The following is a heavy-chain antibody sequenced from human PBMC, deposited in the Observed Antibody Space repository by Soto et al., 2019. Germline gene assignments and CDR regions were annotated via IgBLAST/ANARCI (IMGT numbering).Heavy chain of an antibody. V-gene: IGHV4-31*03. CDR3: ARGLRKFAPFDY. D-gene: IGHD5-12*01. J-gene: IGHJ4*02. CDR1: GGSISSGGYY. CDR2: IYYSGST. Sequence: PSETLSLTCTVSGGSISSGGYYWSWIRQHPGKGLEWIGYIYYSGSTYCNPSLKSRVTISVDTSKNQFSLKLSSVTAADTAVYYCARGLRKFAPFDYWGQGTLVTVSS.